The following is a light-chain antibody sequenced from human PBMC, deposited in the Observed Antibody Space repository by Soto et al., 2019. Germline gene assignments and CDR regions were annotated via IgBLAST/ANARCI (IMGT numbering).Light chain of an antibody. CDR3: QQYHWAPDT. J-gene: IGKJ5*01. CDR2: GAS. CDR1: ESVSSIY. Sequence: ILMTQSPSTLSVSPGSRSTLSCRASESVSSIYVAWYQQKHGQAPTLXIYGASTRATGIPDRFSGSVYGTDFNLTVSRLETEDFAVYYCQQYHWAPDTFGQGTRLEIK. V-gene: IGKV3-20*01.